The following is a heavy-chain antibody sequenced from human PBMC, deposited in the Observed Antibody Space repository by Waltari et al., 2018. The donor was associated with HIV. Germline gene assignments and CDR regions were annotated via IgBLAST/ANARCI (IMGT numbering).Heavy chain of an antibody. CDR3: ARSPPASVVVITGGWFDP. V-gene: IGHV4-59*01. Sequence: QVQLQESGPGLVKPSETLSLTCTVSGGSISSYYWSWIRQPPGKGLEWIGYIYYSGSTNYNPSLKSRVTISVDTSKNQFSLKLSSVTAADTAVYYCARSPPASVVVITGGWFDPWGQGTLVTVSS. CDR1: GGSISSYY. J-gene: IGHJ5*02. CDR2: IYYSGST. D-gene: IGHD3-22*01.